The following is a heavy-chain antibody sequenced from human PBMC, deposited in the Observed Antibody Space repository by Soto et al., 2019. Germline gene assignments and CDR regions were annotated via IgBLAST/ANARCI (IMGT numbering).Heavy chain of an antibody. CDR3: SFSGSYVGWWYFQH. V-gene: IGHV3-53*01. CDR2: IYSGGNT. CDR1: GFTVSSNY. D-gene: IGHD1-26*01. Sequence: EVQLVESGGGLIQPGGSLRLSCAASGFTVSSNYMSWVRQAPGEGLEWVSVIYSGGNTYYADSVKGRFTISRDNSKNTLYLQMNSLRAEDTAVYYCSFSGSYVGWWYFQHWGQGTLVTVSS. J-gene: IGHJ1*01.